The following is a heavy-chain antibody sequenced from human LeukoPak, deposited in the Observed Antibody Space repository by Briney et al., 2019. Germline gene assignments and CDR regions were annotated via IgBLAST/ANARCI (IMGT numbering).Heavy chain of an antibody. CDR3: ARTTEGYAGGPGYSYYYYMDV. Sequence: SQTLSLTCTVSGGSINNYYWSWIRQPPGKGLEWIGYIYYSGSTYYNPSLKSRITISVDTSRNHFSLKLSSVTAADTAVYYCARTTEGYAGGPGYSYYYYMDVWGKGTTVTISS. D-gene: IGHD5-12*01. CDR1: GGSINNYY. V-gene: IGHV4-59*12. CDR2: IYYSGST. J-gene: IGHJ6*03.